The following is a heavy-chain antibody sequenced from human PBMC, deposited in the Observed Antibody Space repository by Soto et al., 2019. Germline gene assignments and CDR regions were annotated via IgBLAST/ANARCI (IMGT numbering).Heavy chain of an antibody. J-gene: IGHJ4*02. Sequence: SETLSLTCAVYGGSFSGYYWSWVRQSPRKGLEWIGEINHSGSTNYNPSLKSRLTMPVDTSENQFSLKLSSVTAADTAVYYCASPYVYYGSGSSGDYWGQGTLVTVSS. CDR2: INHSGST. D-gene: IGHD3-10*01. CDR3: ASPYVYYGSGSSGDY. CDR1: GGSFSGYY. V-gene: IGHV4-34*01.